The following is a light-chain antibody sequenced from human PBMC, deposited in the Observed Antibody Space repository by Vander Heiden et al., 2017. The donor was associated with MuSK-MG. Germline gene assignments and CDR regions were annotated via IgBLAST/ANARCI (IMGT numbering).Light chain of an antibody. CDR3: LHSYSGARSG. J-gene: IGLJ2*01. CDR2: DTS. CDR1: TGAVTSGHY. V-gene: IGLV7-46*01. Sequence: QAVVTQEPSLTVSPGGTVTLTCGSSTGAVTSGHYPYWFQQKPGQAPRILMEDTSNKHSWTPARVSASLLGGNAATHISGAQPENDAEEYCLHSYSGARSGFGGGTKLTVL.